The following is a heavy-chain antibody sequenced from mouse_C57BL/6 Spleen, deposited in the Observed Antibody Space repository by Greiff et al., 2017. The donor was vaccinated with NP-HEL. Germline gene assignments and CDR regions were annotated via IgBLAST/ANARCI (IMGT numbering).Heavy chain of an antibody. V-gene: IGHV10-3*01. Sequence: EVQVVESGGGLVQPKGSLKLSCAASGFTFNTYAMHWVRQAPGKGLEWVARIRSKSSNYATYYADSVKDRFTISRDDSQSMLYLQMNNLKTEDTAVYYCVGDEGSSGLPAAFAYWGQGTLVTVSA. J-gene: IGHJ3*01. CDR1: GFTFNTYA. CDR2: IRSKSSNYAT. CDR3: VGDEGSSGLPAAFAY. D-gene: IGHD3-1*01.